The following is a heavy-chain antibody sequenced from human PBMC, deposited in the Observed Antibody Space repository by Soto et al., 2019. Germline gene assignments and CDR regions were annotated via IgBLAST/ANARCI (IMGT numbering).Heavy chain of an antibody. CDR1: GFTFTTFP. D-gene: IGHD2-8*01. CDR3: AKLGFVLMELYYFHQ. V-gene: IGHV3-23*01. CDR2: ISGNSGKT. Sequence: EVQLLESGGGLVQPGGSLRLSCTASGFTFTTFPRSWVRRAPGKELEWVSTISGNSGKTNYAESVKGRFSISRDNSKNTVHLQLDSLRAEDTAVYFCAKLGFVLMELYYFHQWGHGTLVTVSS. J-gene: IGHJ4*01.